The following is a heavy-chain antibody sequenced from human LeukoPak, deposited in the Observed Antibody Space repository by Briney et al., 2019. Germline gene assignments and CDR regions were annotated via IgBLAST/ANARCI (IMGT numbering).Heavy chain of an antibody. D-gene: IGHD2-2*02. V-gene: IGHV4-34*01. J-gene: IGHJ6*02. CDR3: ARLALRNQLLYFHYYGMDV. CDR1: GGSFSGYY. Sequence: SETLSLTCAVYGGSFSGYYWSWIRQPLGKGLEWIGEINHSGSTNYNPPLKSRVTISVDTSKNQFSLKLSSVTAADTAVYYCARLALRNQLLYFHYYGMDVWGQGTTVTVSS. CDR2: INHSGST.